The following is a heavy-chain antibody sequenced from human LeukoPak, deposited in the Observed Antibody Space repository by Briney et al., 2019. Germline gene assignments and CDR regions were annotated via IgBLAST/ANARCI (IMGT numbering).Heavy chain of an antibody. J-gene: IGHJ3*02. CDR1: GDSISSGDYY. V-gene: IGHV4-61*08. CDR3: ARTLWGIAVAGHAFDI. Sequence: PSGTLSLTCTVSGDSISSGDYYWNWIRQPPGKGLEWIGYIYYSGSTNYNPSLKSRVTISVDTSKNQFSLKLSSVTAADTAVYYCARTLWGIAVAGHAFDIWGQGTMVTVSS. CDR2: IYYSGST. D-gene: IGHD6-19*01.